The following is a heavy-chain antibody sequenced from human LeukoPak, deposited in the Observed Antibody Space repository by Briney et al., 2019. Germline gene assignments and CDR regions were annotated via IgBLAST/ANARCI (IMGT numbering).Heavy chain of an antibody. D-gene: IGHD3-10*01. CDR2: ISYDGSNK. J-gene: IGHJ4*02. CDR1: GFTFSSYA. Sequence: PGRSLRLSCAASGFTFSSYAMHWVRQAPGRGLEWVAVISYDGSNKYYADSVKGRFTISRDNSKNTLYLQMNSLRAEDTAVYYCASTRFGPRYFDYWGQGTLVTVSS. CDR3: ASTRFGPRYFDY. V-gene: IGHV3-30-3*02.